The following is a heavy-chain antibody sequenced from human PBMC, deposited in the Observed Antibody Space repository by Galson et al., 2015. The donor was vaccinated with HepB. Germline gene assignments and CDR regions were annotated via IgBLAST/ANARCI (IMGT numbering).Heavy chain of an antibody. CDR2: IIPIFGTA. Sequence: SVKVSCKASGGTFSSYAISWVRQAPGQGLEWMGGIIPIFGTANYAQKFQGRVTITADESTSTAYMELSSLRSEDTAVYYCARDGSTVTNYYYYGMDAWGQGTTVTVSS. J-gene: IGHJ6*02. V-gene: IGHV1-69*13. CDR3: ARDGSTVTNYYYYGMDA. D-gene: IGHD4-17*01. CDR1: GGTFSSYA.